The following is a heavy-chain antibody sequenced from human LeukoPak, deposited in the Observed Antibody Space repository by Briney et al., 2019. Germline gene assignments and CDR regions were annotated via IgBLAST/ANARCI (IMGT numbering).Heavy chain of an antibody. V-gene: IGHV4-59*08. D-gene: IGHD2-15*01. CDR2: IYYNGAT. CDR1: GGSISSCY. Sequence: SETLSLTRTVSGGSISSCYWNWIRQPPGKGLEWIGYIYYNGATNYSPSLKSRVTISVDTSKNQFSLKLSSVTAADTAVYYCARHGSGGSSYTYFDSWGQGTLVTVSS. J-gene: IGHJ4*02. CDR3: ARHGSGGSSYTYFDS.